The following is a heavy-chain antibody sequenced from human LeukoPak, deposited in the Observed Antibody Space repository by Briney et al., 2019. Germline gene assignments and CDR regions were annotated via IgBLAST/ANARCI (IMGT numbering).Heavy chain of an antibody. CDR2: ITSRSTTI. J-gene: IGHJ4*02. CDR3: ARDPPTIAVAGNGNDY. D-gene: IGHD6-19*01. V-gene: IGHV3-48*04. Sequence: GGSLRLSCAASGFTFSSYSMNWVRQAPGKGLEWISYITSRSTTIYYADSVKGRFTISRNNAKNSLYLQMNSLRAEDTAVYYCARDPPTIAVAGNGNDYWGQGTLVTVSS. CDR1: GFTFSSYS.